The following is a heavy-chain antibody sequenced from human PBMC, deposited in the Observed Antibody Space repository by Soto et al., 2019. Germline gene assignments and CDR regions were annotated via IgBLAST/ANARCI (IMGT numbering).Heavy chain of an antibody. CDR2: IIPILGIA. D-gene: IGHD6-19*01. J-gene: IGHJ4*02. Sequence: QVQLVQSGAEVKKPGSSVKVSCKASGGTFSSYTISWVRQAPGQGIEWMGRIIPILGIANYAQKFQGRVTITADKSTSTAYMELSSLRSEDTAVYYCTALPRNGIAVAGRYLGPDYWGQGTLVTVSS. CDR1: GGTFSSYT. CDR3: TALPRNGIAVAGRYLGPDY. V-gene: IGHV1-69*02.